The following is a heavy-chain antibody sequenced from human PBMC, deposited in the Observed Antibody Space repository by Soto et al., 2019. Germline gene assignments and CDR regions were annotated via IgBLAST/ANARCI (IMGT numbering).Heavy chain of an antibody. CDR1: GLTFSSYE. D-gene: IGHD2-2*02. J-gene: IGHJ4*02. V-gene: IGHV3-48*03. CDR2: ISSSGSTI. Sequence: EVQLVESGGGLVQPGGSLRLSCAASGLTFSSYEMNWVRQAPGKGLEWVSYISSSGSTIYYADSVKGPFTISRDNAKKLPYSQKNCLRAEDTAVVYCANYTGDVGFGFWGQGNLVTVSS. CDR3: ANYTGDVGFGF.